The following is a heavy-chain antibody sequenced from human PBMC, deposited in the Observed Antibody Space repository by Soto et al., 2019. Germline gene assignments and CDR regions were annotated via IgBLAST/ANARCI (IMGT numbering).Heavy chain of an antibody. CDR1: GFSVSRYA. CDR3: AKDAVYGDGLWLAGN. J-gene: IGHJ4*02. D-gene: IGHD2-21*02. CDR2: MTGSGGDI. V-gene: IGHV3-23*01. Sequence: EVQLLESGGGLVQPGGSLRLSCAASGFSVSRYAMMWVRQPPGKGQEWVAGMTGSGGDIRYADPVKGRFTISKDNSKNPLYLQMNSLRAEDTAIYYCAKDAVYGDGLWLAGNWGQGTLVPVSS.